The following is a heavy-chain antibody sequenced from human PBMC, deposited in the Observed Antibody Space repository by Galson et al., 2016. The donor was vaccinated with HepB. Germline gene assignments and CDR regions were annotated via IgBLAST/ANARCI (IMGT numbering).Heavy chain of an antibody. J-gene: IGHJ5*02. CDR2: IYHTGST. CDR3: VRYNSRSSTGEWFDP. D-gene: IGHD6-6*01. CDR1: GGSISSGGYY. Sequence: LTCTISGGSISSGGYYWSWIRQHPGKGLEWIGYIYHTGSTDYNPSLKSRVTISVDTSKSQISLNLRSVAAADTAVYYCVRYNSRSSTGEWFDPWGQGTLVTVSS. V-gene: IGHV4-31*03.